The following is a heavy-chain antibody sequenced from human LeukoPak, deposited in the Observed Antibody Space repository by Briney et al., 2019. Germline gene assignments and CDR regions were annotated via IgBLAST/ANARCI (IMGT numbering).Heavy chain of an antibody. CDR1: GGSISSGGYY. D-gene: IGHD3-9*01. J-gene: IGHJ5*02. CDR2: IYYSGST. V-gene: IGHV4-31*03. Sequence: SQTLSLTCTVSGGSISSGGYYWSWIRQHPGKGLEWIGYIYYSGSTYYNPSLKGRVTISVDTSKNQFSLKLSSVTAADTAVYYCARGGDYDILTGPGAWFDPWGQGTLVTVSS. CDR3: ARGGDYDILTGPGAWFDP.